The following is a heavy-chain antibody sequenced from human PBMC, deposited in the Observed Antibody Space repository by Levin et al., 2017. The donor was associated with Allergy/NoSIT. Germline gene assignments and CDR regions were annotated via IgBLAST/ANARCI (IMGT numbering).Heavy chain of an antibody. D-gene: IGHD5-12*01. J-gene: IGHJ6*03. CDR1: GFTFSSYG. V-gene: IGHV3-33*01. Sequence: PGGSLRLSCAASGFTFSSYGMHWVRQAPGKGLEWVAVIWDDGYKKYYADSVKGRFTISRDNFKNTLYLQMNSLRAEDTAVYYRARVLRFYYYYYMDVWGKGTTVTVSS. CDR2: IWDDGYKK. CDR3: ARVLRFYYYYYMDV.